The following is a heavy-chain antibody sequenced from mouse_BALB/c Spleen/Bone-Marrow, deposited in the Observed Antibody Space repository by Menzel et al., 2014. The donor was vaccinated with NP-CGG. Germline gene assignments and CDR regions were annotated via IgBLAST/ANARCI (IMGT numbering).Heavy chain of an antibody. CDR2: ISSGGST. CDR1: GFTFXSYA. V-gene: IGHV5-6-5*01. J-gene: IGHJ1*01. Sequence: EVHLAESGGGLVKPGGSLKLSCAASGFTFXSYAMSWVRQTPEKRLEWVASISSGGSTYYPDSVKGRFTISRDNARNILYLQMSSLRSEDTAMYYCARGDYYGSSFYWYFDVWGAGTTVTVSS. D-gene: IGHD1-1*01. CDR3: ARGDYYGSSFYWYFDV.